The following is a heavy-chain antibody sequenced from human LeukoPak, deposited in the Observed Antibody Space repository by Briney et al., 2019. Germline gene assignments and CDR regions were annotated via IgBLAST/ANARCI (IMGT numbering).Heavy chain of an antibody. CDR1: GYTFTSYY. D-gene: IGHD3-22*01. Sequence: ASVKVSCKASGYTFTSYYMHWVRQAPGQGLEWMGIINPSGGSTSYAQKFQGRVTMTRDTSTSTVYMELSSLRSEDTAVYYCARDRLGDYYDSSGYYSFYYYYGMDVWGQGTTVTVSS. CDR2: INPSGGST. CDR3: ARDRLGDYYDSSGYYSFYYYYGMDV. J-gene: IGHJ6*02. V-gene: IGHV1-46*01.